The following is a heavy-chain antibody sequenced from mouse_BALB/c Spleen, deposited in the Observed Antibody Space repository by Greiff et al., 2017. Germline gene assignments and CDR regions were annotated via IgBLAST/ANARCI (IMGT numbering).Heavy chain of an antibody. D-gene: IGHD1-1*01. CDR2: IYPGSGNT. V-gene: IGHV1-77*01. CDR1: GYTFTDYY. Sequence: VHLVESGAELARPGASVKLSCKASGYTFTDYYINWVKQRTGQGLEWIGEIYPGSGNTYYNEKFKGKATLTADKSSSTAYMQLSSLTSEDSAVYFCARTEGYYGSSYYAMDYWGQGTSVTVSS. CDR3: ARTEGYYGSSYYAMDY. J-gene: IGHJ4*01.